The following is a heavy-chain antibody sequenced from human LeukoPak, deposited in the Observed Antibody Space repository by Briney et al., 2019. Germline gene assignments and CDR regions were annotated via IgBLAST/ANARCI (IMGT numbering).Heavy chain of an antibody. D-gene: IGHD1-26*01. J-gene: IGHJ5*02. CDR2: IYYSGST. CDR1: GGSISSGDYY. V-gene: IGHV4-30-4*01. Sequence: SETLSLTCTVSGGSISSGDYYWSWIRQPPGKGLEWIGYIYYSGSTYYNPSLKSRVTISVDTSKNQFSLKLSSVTAADTAVYYRARDLGWELILFEPWGQGTLVTVSS. CDR3: ARDLGWELILFEP.